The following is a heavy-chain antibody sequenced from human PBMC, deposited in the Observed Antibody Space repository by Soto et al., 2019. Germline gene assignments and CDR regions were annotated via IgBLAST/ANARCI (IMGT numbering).Heavy chain of an antibody. V-gene: IGHV3-21*01. CDR3: AQDYYGSGTSWFDP. D-gene: IGHD3-10*01. Sequence: VGSLRLSCAASGFTFSSYSMNWVRQAPGKGLEWVSSISSSSSYIYYADSVKGRFTISRDNAKNSLYLQMNSLRAEDTAVYYCAQDYYGSGTSWFDPWGQGTLVTVSS. CDR1: GFTFSSYS. J-gene: IGHJ5*02. CDR2: ISSSSSYI.